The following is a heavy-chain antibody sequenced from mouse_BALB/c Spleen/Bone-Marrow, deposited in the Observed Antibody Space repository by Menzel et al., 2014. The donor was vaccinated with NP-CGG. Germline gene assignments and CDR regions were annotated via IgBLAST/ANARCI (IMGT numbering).Heavy chain of an antibody. CDR1: GYSFTTYW. V-gene: IGHV1S127*01. D-gene: IGHD2-14*01. J-gene: IGHJ3*01. CDR3: TGGVLFAY. CDR2: IDPSDSET. Sequence: QVQRQQSGPQLVRPGASVKISCKASGYSFTTYWMHWVKQRPGQGLEWIGMIDPSDSETILNQKFKDKATLTGDKSSGTAYMQLRSPTSEDSAVYYCTGGVLFAYWGQGTLVTVSA.